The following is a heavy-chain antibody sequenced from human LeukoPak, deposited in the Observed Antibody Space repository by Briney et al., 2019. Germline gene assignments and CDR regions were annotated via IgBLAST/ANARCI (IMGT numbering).Heavy chain of an antibody. CDR3: ARDERYFDWLASLGFDY. Sequence: GKSLRLSCAASGFTFNRYAMHWVRQAPGKGLEWVAVISYDGSNKYYADSVKGRFTISRDNSKNTLYLQMNSLRAEDTAVYYCARDERYFDWLASLGFDYWGQGTLVTVSS. CDR1: GFTFNRYA. CDR2: ISYDGSNK. V-gene: IGHV3-30-3*01. D-gene: IGHD3-9*01. J-gene: IGHJ4*02.